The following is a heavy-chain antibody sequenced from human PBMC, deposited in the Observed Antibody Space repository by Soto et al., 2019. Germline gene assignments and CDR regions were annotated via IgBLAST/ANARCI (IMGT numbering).Heavy chain of an antibody. Sequence: SVKVSCKASGGTFSSYAISWVRQAPGQGLEWMGGIIPIFGTANYAQKLQGRVTITADESTSTAYMELSSLRSEDTAVYYCARGYYYDSSGSYHLEADAFDIWGQGTMVTVSS. CDR1: GGTFSSYA. V-gene: IGHV1-69*13. CDR2: IIPIFGTA. J-gene: IGHJ3*02. CDR3: ARGYYYDSSGSYHLEADAFDI. D-gene: IGHD3-22*01.